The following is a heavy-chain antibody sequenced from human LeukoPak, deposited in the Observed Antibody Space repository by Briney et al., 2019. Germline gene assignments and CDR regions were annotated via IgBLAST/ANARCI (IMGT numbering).Heavy chain of an antibody. Sequence: SVKVTCKASGGTFSSYAISWVRQAPGQGLEWMGGIIPIFGTANYAQKFQGRVTITAAESTNTASMELISLRSEDTAVYYGARDPGYYDSSGSYFDYWGQGTLVTVSS. CDR3: ARDPGYYDSSGSYFDY. D-gene: IGHD3-22*01. V-gene: IGHV1-69*13. CDR2: IIPIFGTA. J-gene: IGHJ4*02. CDR1: GGTFSSYA.